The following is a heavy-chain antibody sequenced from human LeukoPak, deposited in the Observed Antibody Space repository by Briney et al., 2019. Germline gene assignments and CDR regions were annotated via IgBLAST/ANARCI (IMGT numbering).Heavy chain of an antibody. CDR3: GKDLVSSGWRVVDG. Sequence: PGGSLRLSCAASGFTFSSYAMSWVRQAPGKGLEWVSAINYSGGSTYYADSVKGRFTISRDNSKNTMYLQMNSLIAEDTAVYYCGKDLVSSGWRVVDGWGEGALVTVSS. J-gene: IGHJ4*02. CDR2: INYSGGST. V-gene: IGHV3-23*01. D-gene: IGHD3-22*01. CDR1: GFTFSSYA.